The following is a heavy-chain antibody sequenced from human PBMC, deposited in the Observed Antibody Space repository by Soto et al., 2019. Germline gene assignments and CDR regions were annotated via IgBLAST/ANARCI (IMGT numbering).Heavy chain of an antibody. J-gene: IGHJ4*02. D-gene: IGHD3-22*01. CDR3: ARGGIVVAYFDY. CDR1: GGSISSGDYY. V-gene: IGHV4-61*08. CDR2: IYYSGST. Sequence: PSETLSLTCTVSGGSISSGDYYWSWIRQPPGKGLEWIGYIYYSGSTNYNPSLKSRVTISVDTSKNQFSLKLSSVSASDTAVYYCARGGIVVAYFDYWGQGTLVTVSS.